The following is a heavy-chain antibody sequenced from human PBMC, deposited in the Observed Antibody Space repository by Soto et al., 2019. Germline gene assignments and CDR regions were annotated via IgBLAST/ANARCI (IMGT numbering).Heavy chain of an antibody. Sequence: QVQLVESGGGVVQPGRSLRLSCAASGFTFSSYAMHWVRQAPGKGLEWVAAISYDGSNKYYADSVKGRFTISRDNSKNTLYLQMNSLRAEDTAVYYCASPQGMDVWGQGTTVTVSS. J-gene: IGHJ6*02. CDR2: ISYDGSNK. CDR3: ASPQGMDV. V-gene: IGHV3-30-3*01. CDR1: GFTFSSYA.